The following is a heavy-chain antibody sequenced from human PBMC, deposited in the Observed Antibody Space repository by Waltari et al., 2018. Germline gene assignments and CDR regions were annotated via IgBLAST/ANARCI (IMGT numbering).Heavy chain of an antibody. V-gene: IGHV1-3*01. CDR2: INAGNGNT. Sequence: QVQLVQSGAEVKKPGASVKVSCKASGYTFTSYAMHWVRQAPGQRLEWMGWINAGNGNTKYSQKFQGRVTITRDTSASTAYMELSSLRSEDTAVYYCARFFSPRGSSWQQAYYYYYGMDVWGQGTTVTVSS. CDR3: ARFFSPRGSSWQQAYYYYYGMDV. J-gene: IGHJ6*02. D-gene: IGHD6-13*01. CDR1: GYTFTSYA.